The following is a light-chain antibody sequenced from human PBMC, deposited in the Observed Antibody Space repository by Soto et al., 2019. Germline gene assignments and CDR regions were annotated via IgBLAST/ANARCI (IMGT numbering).Light chain of an antibody. CDR3: QQYNYYPPLT. Sequence: EIVMTQSPATLSVSPGERATLSCRASHSIGNNLAWYQQKPGQAPRLLIYGTSNRATGIPPRFSGSESGTEFTLIISSLQSEDSAIYYCQQYNYYPPLTFGGGTKVVIK. V-gene: IGKV3D-15*01. J-gene: IGKJ4*01. CDR2: GTS. CDR1: HSIGNN.